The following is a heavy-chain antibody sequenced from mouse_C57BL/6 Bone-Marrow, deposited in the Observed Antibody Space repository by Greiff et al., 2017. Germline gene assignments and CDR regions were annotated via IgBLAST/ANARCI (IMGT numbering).Heavy chain of an antibody. D-gene: IGHD1-1*01. CDR3: ARSFFITTVVADAY. Sequence: VQVVESGAELARPGASVKLSCKASGYTFTSYGISWVKQRTGQGLEWIGEIYPRSGNTYYNEKFKGKATLTADKSSSTAYMELRSLTSEDSAVYFCARSFFITTVVADAYWGQGTLVTVSA. CDR2: IYPRSGNT. CDR1: GYTFTSYG. J-gene: IGHJ3*01. V-gene: IGHV1-81*01.